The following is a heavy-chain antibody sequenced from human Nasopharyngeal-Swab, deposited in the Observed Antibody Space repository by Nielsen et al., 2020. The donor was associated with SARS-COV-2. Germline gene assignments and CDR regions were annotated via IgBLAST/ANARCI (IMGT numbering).Heavy chain of an antibody. CDR3: ARDGWYDILTGYLALYYYYYGMDV. Sequence: WIPQPPGKGLEWVSSISSSSSYIYYADSVKGRFTISRDNAKNSLYLQMNSLRAEDTAVYYCARDGWYDILTGYLALYYYYYGMDVWGQGTTVTVSS. D-gene: IGHD3-9*01. CDR2: ISSSSSYI. J-gene: IGHJ6*02. V-gene: IGHV3-21*01.